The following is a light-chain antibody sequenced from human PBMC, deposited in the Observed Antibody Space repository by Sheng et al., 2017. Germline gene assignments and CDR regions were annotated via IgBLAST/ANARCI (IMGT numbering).Light chain of an antibody. CDR2: DVS. Sequence: QSALTQPASVSGSPGQSITISCTGTSSDVGGYKYVSWHQHHPGKAPKLMIYDVSNRPSGVSNRFSGSKSGNTASLTISGLQAEDEGDYFCSSYTNSSVVFGGGTKLNRP. V-gene: IGLV2-14*03. J-gene: IGLJ2*01. CDR1: SSDVGGYKY. CDR3: SSYTNSSVV.